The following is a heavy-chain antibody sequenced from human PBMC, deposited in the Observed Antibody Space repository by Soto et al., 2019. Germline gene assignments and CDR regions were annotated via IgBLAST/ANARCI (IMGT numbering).Heavy chain of an antibody. CDR3: ARWSAIVGGAEALDV. CDR1: GYTFINYG. V-gene: IGHV1-18*01. J-gene: IGHJ3*01. CDR2: LSAYNGDT. D-gene: IGHD1-26*01. Sequence: QVQLVQSGAELKKPGASVSVSCKTSGYTFINYGITWVRQAPGQGLEWMGWLSAYNGDTSSSEKLQDRFTMTTDTSTNTVYMDLRSLTSDDTAVYYCARWSAIVGGAEALDVWGQGTMVIVSS.